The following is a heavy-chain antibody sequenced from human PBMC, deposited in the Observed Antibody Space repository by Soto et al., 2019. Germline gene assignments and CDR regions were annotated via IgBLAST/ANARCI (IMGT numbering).Heavy chain of an antibody. CDR3: ARSQYYDYGGDWAY. D-gene: IGHD2-21*02. Sequence: SETLSLTCTVSGGSISSYYWSWIRQPPGKGLEWIGYIYYSGRTNYNPSLKSRVTISVDTSKNQFSLKLSSVTAADTAVYYCARSQYYDYGGDWAYWGQGTLVTVSS. CDR1: GGSISSYY. J-gene: IGHJ4*02. CDR2: IYYSGRT. V-gene: IGHV4-59*01.